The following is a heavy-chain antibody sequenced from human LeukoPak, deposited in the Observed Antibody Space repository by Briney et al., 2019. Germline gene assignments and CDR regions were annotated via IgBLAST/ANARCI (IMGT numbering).Heavy chain of an antibody. CDR2: ISWNGGRI. D-gene: IGHD2-21*01. J-gene: IGHJ4*02. Sequence: PGGSLRLSCAASGFTFDDYAMHWVRQAPGKGLEWVSGISWNGGRIGYADSVKGRFTISRDNAKNSLYLQMNSLRDEDTALYYCGKDRGNYPFVVDCWGQGTLVTVSS. V-gene: IGHV3-9*01. CDR1: GFTFDDYA. CDR3: GKDRGNYPFVVDC.